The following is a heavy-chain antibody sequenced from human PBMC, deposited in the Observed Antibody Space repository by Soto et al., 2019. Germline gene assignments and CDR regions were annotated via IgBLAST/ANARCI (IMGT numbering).Heavy chain of an antibody. CDR1: GFAFGSYS. D-gene: IGHD3-22*01. Sequence: GGSLRLSCAASGFAFGSYSMTWVRLAPGKGLEWVSIISCTGRTTYYADSVKGRFTISRDNSKNTLYLQMNSLRAEDTAVYYCAKEEYYYDSSGYYLDYWGQGTLVTVSS. CDR3: AKEEYYYDSSGYYLDY. J-gene: IGHJ4*02. V-gene: IGHV3-23*01. CDR2: ISCTGRTT.